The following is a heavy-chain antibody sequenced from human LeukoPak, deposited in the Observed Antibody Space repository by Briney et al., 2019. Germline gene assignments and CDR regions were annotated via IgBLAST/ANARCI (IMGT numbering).Heavy chain of an antibody. J-gene: IGHJ6*02. CDR3: AKVEEVDVLAASHYYYYGMDV. V-gene: IGHV3-30*02. D-gene: IGHD2-2*01. CDR1: GFTFSSYG. Sequence: GGSLRLSCAASGFTFSSYGMHWVRQAPGKGLEWVAFIRYDGSNKYYADSVKGRFTISRDNSKNTLYLQMNSLRAEDTAVYYCAKVEEVDVLAASHYYYYGMDVWGQGTTVTVSS. CDR2: IRYDGSNK.